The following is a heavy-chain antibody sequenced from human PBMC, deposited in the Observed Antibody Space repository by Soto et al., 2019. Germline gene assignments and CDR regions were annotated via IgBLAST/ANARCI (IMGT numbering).Heavy chain of an antibody. J-gene: IGHJ4*02. CDR1: GGTFSSYA. Sequence: ASVKVSCKASGGTFSSYAISWVRQAPGQGLEWMGWISAYNGNTNYAQKLQGRVTMTTDTSTSTAYMELRSLRSDDTAVYYCARDLLLPRSSDYWGQGTLVTVSS. CDR3: ARDLLLPRSSDY. V-gene: IGHV1-18*01. CDR2: ISAYNGNT. D-gene: IGHD3-22*01.